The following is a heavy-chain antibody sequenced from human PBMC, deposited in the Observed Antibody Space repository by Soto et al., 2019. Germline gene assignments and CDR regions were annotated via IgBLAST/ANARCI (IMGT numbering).Heavy chain of an antibody. CDR1: GYSFTIYY. J-gene: IGHJ4*02. V-gene: IGHV1-46*01. CDR3: ARVRSGYYFDY. Sequence: ASVKVSCKASGYSFTIYYMHWMRQAPGQGLEWMRIINPSGGSTSYAQKFQGRVTMTRDTSTSTVYMDLSSLRSEDTAVYYCARVRSGYYFDYWGQGTPVTVSS. CDR2: INPSGGST. D-gene: IGHD3-10*01.